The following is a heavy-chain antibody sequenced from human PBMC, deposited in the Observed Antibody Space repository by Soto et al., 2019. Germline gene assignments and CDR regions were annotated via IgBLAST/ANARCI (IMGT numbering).Heavy chain of an antibody. CDR3: ASPRGYCSSTSCAYFDY. Sequence: QVQLVQSGAEVKKPGSSVKVSCKASGGTFSSYAISWVRQAPGQGLEWMGGIIPIFGTANYAQKFQGRATITADESTSTAYMELSSLRSEDTAVYYCASPRGYCSSTSCAYFDYWGQGTLVTVSS. CDR2: IIPIFGTA. D-gene: IGHD2-2*01. V-gene: IGHV1-69*01. J-gene: IGHJ4*02. CDR1: GGTFSSYA.